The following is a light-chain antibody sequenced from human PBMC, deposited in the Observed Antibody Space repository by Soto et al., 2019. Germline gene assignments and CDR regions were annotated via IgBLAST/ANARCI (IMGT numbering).Light chain of an antibody. CDR3: QDFDSPQWT. CDR2: GAS. J-gene: IGKJ1*01. V-gene: IGKV3-15*01. CDR1: QSVGSK. Sequence: EIVMTQSPATLSVSPGERATLSCRASQSVGSKLAWYQQKPGQAPRLLIYGASTRATGIPARFSGSGSGTEFTLTINRLEPEDFAVYYCQDFDSPQWTFGQGTKIE.